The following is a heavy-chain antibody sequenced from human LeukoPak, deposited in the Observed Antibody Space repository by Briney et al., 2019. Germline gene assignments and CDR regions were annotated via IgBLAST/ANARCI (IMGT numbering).Heavy chain of an antibody. CDR1: GGSVSSSTYY. CDR2: LYCSGST. V-gene: IGHV4-39*01. Sequence: SETLSLTCTVSGGSVSSSTYYWGWIRQPPGKGLEWIGSLYCSGSTYYNSSLKSRVTISVDTSKNQFSLKLSSVTAADTAVYYCASIWSEGPDIVVVPAAGHDYWGQGTLVTVSS. D-gene: IGHD2-2*01. CDR3: ASIWSEGPDIVVVPAAGHDY. J-gene: IGHJ4*02.